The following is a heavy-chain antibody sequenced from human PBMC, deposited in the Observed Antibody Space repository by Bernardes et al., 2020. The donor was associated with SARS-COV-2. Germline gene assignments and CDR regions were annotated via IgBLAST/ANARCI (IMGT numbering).Heavy chain of an antibody. CDR3: ARDFYDSSGYYYPEIDY. CDR1: GFTFSSYS. D-gene: IGHD3-22*01. CDR2: ISSSSSTI. J-gene: IGHJ4*02. V-gene: IGHV3-48*02. Sequence: GGSLRLSCAASGFTFSSYSMNWVRQAPGKGLEWVSYISSSSSTIYYADSVKGRFTISRDNAKNSLYLQMNSLRDEDTAVYYCARDFYDSSGYYYPEIDYWGQGTLVTVSS.